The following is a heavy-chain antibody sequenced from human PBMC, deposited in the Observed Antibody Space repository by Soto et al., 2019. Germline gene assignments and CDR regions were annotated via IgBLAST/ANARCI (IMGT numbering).Heavy chain of an antibody. CDR2: ISGSGGST. CDR1: GFTFSSYA. CDR3: AKDGDTGTIFAY. Sequence: TGGSLRLSCTASGFTFSSYAMSWVRQAPGKGLEWVSAISGSGGSTYYADSVKGRFTISRDNSKNTLYLQMNSLRAEDTAVYYCAKDGDTGTIFAYWGQGTLVPVSS. V-gene: IGHV3-23*01. D-gene: IGHD1-7*01. J-gene: IGHJ4*02.